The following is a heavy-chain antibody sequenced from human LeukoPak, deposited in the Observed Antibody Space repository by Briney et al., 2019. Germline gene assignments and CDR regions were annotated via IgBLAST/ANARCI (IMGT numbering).Heavy chain of an antibody. CDR1: GYTFTDYH. V-gene: IGHV1-2*04. Sequence: GASVKVSCKASGYTFTDYHMHWVRQAPGQGLEWMGCIDLYTGGAHYAQKFQDWLSMTGDTSINTAYMELSSLRSDDAAVYYCARDILGRSNGGSNYFGMEVWGQGTTVTVSS. D-gene: IGHD2-15*01. CDR3: ARDILGRSNGGSNYFGMEV. J-gene: IGHJ6*02. CDR2: IDLYTGGA.